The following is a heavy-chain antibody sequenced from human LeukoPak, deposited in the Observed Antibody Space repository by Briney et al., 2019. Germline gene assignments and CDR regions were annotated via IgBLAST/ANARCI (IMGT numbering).Heavy chain of an antibody. CDR1: GFTFSSYA. J-gene: IGHJ4*02. CDR2: ISRTGDST. CDR3: ARREYSYGYSDY. Sequence: GGSLRLSCAVSGFTFSSYAMNWVRQAPGKGLEWVSEISRTGDSTKYADSAKGRFTISRDNSKNTLYLQINNLRPEDTAVYYCARREYSYGYSDYWGQGTLVTVSS. D-gene: IGHD5-18*01. V-gene: IGHV3-23*01.